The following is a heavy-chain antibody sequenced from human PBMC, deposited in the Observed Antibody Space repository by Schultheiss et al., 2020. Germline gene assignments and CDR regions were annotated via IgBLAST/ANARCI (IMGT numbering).Heavy chain of an antibody. CDR3: ARGRGYDYYYYGMDV. D-gene: IGHD5-12*01. CDR2: INHSGST. V-gene: IGHV4-34*01. Sequence: SETLSLTCAVYGGSFSGYYWSWIRQPPGKGLEWIGEINHSGSTNYNPSLKSRVTISVDTSKNQFSLKLSSVTAADTAVYYCARGRGYDYYYYGMDVWGQGTTVTGYS. J-gene: IGHJ6*02. CDR1: GGSFSGYY.